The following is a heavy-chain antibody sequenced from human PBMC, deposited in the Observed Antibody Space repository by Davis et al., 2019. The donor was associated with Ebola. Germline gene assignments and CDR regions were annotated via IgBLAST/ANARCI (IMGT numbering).Heavy chain of an antibody. CDR1: GYTFTSYT. Sequence: ASVKVSCKASGYTFTSYTMNWVRQAPGQGLEWMGWISAYNGNTNYAQILQGRVTMTTDTSTGTAYMELRSLRSDDTAVYFCARTSIVGTTTTASDIWGQGTNVTVSS. V-gene: IGHV1-18*01. CDR3: ARTSIVGTTTTASDI. CDR2: ISAYNGNT. J-gene: IGHJ3*02. D-gene: IGHD1-26*01.